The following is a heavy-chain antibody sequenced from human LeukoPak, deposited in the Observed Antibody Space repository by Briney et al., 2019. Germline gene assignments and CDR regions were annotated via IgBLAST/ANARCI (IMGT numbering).Heavy chain of an antibody. CDR1: GFTFDDYA. D-gene: IGHD6-13*01. CDR3: AKDRSSSWPTGDAFDI. V-gene: IGHV3-9*01. J-gene: IGHJ3*02. Sequence: QPGRSLRLSCAASGFTFDDYAMHWVRQAPGKGLEWVSGISWNSGSIGYADSVKGRFTISRDNAKNSLYLQMNSLRAEDTALYYCAKDRSSSWPTGDAFDIWGQGTMVTVSS. CDR2: ISWNSGSI.